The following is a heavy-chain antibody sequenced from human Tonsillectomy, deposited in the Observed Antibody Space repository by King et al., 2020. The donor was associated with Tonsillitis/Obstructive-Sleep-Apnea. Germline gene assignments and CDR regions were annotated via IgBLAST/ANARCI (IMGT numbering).Heavy chain of an antibody. CDR1: GFTFSNYA. V-gene: IGHV3-30*04. CDR3: ARDLGAPGAMRVEPLDI. Sequence: HVQLVESGGGVVQPGRSLRLSCAASGFTFSNYAMHWVRQAPGKGLEWVAIISYDGNNKYYADSVKGRFTISRDNSKNTLYLQMNSLRAEDTAVYYCARDLGAPGAMRVEPLDIWGQGTMVTVSS. CDR2: ISYDGNNK. D-gene: IGHD2-2*01. J-gene: IGHJ3*02.